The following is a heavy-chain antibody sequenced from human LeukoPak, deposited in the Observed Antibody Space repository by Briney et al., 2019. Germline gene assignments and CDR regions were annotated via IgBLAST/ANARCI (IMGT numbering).Heavy chain of an antibody. J-gene: IGHJ1*01. CDR3: AKDYYDSSAVEYFQH. D-gene: IGHD3-22*01. CDR2: ISGSGGST. CDR1: GFTFSSYA. Sequence: GGSLRLSCAASGFTFSSYAMSWVRQAPGKGLEWVSAISGSGGSTYYADSVKGRFTISRDNSKNTLYLQMNSLRAEDTAVYYCAKDYYDSSAVEYFQHWGQGTLVTASS. V-gene: IGHV3-23*01.